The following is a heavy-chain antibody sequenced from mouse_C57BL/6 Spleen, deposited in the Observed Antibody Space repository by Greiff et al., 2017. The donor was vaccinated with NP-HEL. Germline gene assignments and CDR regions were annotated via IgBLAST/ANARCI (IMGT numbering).Heavy chain of an antibody. CDR3: ARYRYYYAMDY. CDR1: GYAFSSSW. V-gene: IGHV1-82*01. Sequence: ESGPELVKPGASVKISCKASGYAFSSSWMNWVKQRPGKGLEWIGRIYPGDGDTNYNGKFKGKATLTADKSSSTAYMQLSSLTSEDSAVYFCARYRYYYAMDYWGQGTSVTVSS. CDR2: IYPGDGDT. J-gene: IGHJ4*01.